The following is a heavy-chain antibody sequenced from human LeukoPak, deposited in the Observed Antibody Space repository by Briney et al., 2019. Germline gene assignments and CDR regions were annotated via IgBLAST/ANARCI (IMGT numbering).Heavy chain of an antibody. V-gene: IGHV1-8*01. CDR3: ARGPTYYYDSSGYIDY. D-gene: IGHD3-22*01. CDR1: GYTFTSYD. CDR2: MNPNSGNT. Sequence: ASVKVSCKASGYTFTSYDINWVRQATGQGLEWMGWMNPNSGNTGYAQKFQGRVTMTRNTSISTAYMELSSLRSEDTAVYYCARGPTYYYDSSGYIDYWGQGTLVTVSS. J-gene: IGHJ4*02.